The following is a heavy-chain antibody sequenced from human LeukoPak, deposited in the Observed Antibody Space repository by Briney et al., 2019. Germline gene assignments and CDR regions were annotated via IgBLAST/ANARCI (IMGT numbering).Heavy chain of an antibody. Sequence: SETLSLTCAVYGGSFSGYYWSWIRQPLGKGLEWIGEINHSGSTNYNPSLKSRVTISVDTSKNQFSLKLSSVTAADTAVYYCASLNYDFWSGYHSDAFDIWGQGTMVTVSS. CDR3: ASLNYDFWSGYHSDAFDI. J-gene: IGHJ3*02. CDR1: GGSFSGYY. V-gene: IGHV4-34*01. CDR2: INHSGST. D-gene: IGHD3-3*01.